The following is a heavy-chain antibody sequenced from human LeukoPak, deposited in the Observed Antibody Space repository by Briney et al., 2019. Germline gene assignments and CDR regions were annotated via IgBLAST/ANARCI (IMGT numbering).Heavy chain of an antibody. D-gene: IGHD6-19*01. CDR3: AKYKGIIHGYSSGWPYYFDY. CDR2: ISYDGSNK. V-gene: IGHV3-30*18. CDR1: GFTFSSYA. J-gene: IGHJ4*02. Sequence: GGSLRLSCAASGFTFSSYAMSWVRQAPGKGLEWVAVISYDGSNKYYADSVKGRFTISRDNSKNTLYLQMNSLRAEDTAVYYCAKYKGIIHGYSSGWPYYFDYWGQGTLVTVSS.